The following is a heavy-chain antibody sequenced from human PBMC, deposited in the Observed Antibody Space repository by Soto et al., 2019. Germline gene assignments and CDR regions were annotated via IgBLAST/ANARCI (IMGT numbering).Heavy chain of an antibody. Sequence: GASVKVSCKVSGYTLTELSMHWVRQAPGKGLEWKGGFDPEDGETIYAQKFQGRVTMTVDTSTDTAYMELSSLRSENTAVYYCATDGRYRSSFSVMAVWGQGTTVTVSS. J-gene: IGHJ6*02. CDR2: FDPEDGET. D-gene: IGHD6-13*01. CDR3: ATDGRYRSSFSVMAV. V-gene: IGHV1-24*01. CDR1: GYTLTELS.